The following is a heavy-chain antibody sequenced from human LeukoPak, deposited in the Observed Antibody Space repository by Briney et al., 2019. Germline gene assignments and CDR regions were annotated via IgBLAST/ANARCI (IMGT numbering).Heavy chain of an antibody. CDR3: AIDYGGEKFDY. J-gene: IGHJ4*02. CDR2: IIPIFGTA. Sequence: SVKVSCKASGGTFSSYAISWVRQAPGQGLEWMGGIIPIFGTANYAQKFQGRVTMTRNTSISTAYMELSSLRSEDTAVYYCAIDYGGEKFDYWGQGTLVTVSS. CDR1: GGTFSSYA. D-gene: IGHD2-21*01. V-gene: IGHV1-69*05.